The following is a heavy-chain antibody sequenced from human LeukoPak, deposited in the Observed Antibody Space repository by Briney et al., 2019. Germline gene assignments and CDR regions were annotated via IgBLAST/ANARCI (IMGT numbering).Heavy chain of an antibody. V-gene: IGHV3-11*04. CDR3: AKDQKSTPPYYYGMDV. J-gene: IGHJ6*02. D-gene: IGHD2-2*01. Sequence: GGSLRLSCAASGFTFSDYYMSWIRQAPGKGLEWVSYISSSGSTIYYADSVKGRFTISRDNAKNSLYLQMNSLRAEDTAVYYCAKDQKSTPPYYYGMDVWGQGTTVTVSS. CDR1: GFTFSDYY. CDR2: ISSSGSTI.